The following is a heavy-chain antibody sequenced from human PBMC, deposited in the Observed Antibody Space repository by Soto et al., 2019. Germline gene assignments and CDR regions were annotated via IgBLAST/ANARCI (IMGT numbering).Heavy chain of an antibody. CDR2: TLHPGTST. Sequence: EVQLVESGGGMAQPGGSLRLSCAGSGFTFSSYEMNWVRQAPGKGLEWVSFTLHPGTSTQYVDSVRGRFCVSRNNAEKSLFQQLTSRRVEDTAVYYSARGYSSTVFDYWGQGLLVTVSS. J-gene: IGHJ4*02. D-gene: IGHD6-13*01. CDR3: ARGYSSTVFDY. V-gene: IGHV3-48*03. CDR1: GFTFSSYE.